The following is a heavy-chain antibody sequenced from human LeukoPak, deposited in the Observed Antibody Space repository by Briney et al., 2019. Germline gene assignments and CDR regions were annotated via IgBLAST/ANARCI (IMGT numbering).Heavy chain of an antibody. CDR3: ARSYGEQQGAFDY. D-gene: IGHD4-17*01. CDR1: GFMFSSYW. V-gene: IGHV3-7*04. CDR2: IKQDENEK. J-gene: IGHJ4*02. Sequence: PGESLRLSCAASGFMFSSYWMTWVRQAPGKGLEWVASIKQDENEKYYVGSVKGRFTISRDNAKKSLYLQMNSLRAEDTAVYYCARSYGEQQGAFDYWGQGTLVTVSS.